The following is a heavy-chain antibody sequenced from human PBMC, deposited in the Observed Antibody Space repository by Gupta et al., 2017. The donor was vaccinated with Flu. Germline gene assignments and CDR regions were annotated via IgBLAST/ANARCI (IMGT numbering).Heavy chain of an antibody. V-gene: IGHV1-18*04. CDR2: ISAYNGDT. D-gene: IGHD3-22*01. CDR1: GYTFANYG. CDR3: AISLGYYATSGHTRYFQH. J-gene: IGHJ1*01. Sequence: QIQLLQSGAEVKKPGASVKVSCKASGYTFANYGINWVRQAPGQGLEWMGWISAYNGDTDHAQRFQGRVTMTTDTSTTTAYMELKSLRSDDTAVYFCAISLGYYATSGHTRYFQHWGQGTLITVSP.